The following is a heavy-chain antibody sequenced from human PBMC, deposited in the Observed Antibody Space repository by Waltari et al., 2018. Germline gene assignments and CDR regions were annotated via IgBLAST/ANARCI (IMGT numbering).Heavy chain of an antibody. J-gene: IGHJ4*02. CDR3: ARGPGRGSGSCSFDY. Sequence: QVQLQESGPGLVKPSEPLSLTCSVSGGSTSSYYWSWIRQPPGKGLEWIGYIYYSGSTNYNPSLKSRVTISVDTSKNQFSLKLNSVTAADTAVYYCARGPGRGSGSCSFDYWGQGTLVTVSS. CDR1: GGSTSSYY. CDR2: IYYSGST. V-gene: IGHV4-59*01. D-gene: IGHD2-15*01.